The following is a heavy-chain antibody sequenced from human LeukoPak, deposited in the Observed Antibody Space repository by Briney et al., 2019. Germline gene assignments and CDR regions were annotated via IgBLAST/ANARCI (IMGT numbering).Heavy chain of an antibody. Sequence: PGRSLRLSCAASGFTFSNSPMHWVRRAPGKGLEWVTVISPHSDIKNYADSVKDRFTISRDNSKNTLDLQMNSLRAEDTAVYYCAREGGSSGYAGYFDYWGQGGLVTVSS. CDR3: AREGGSSGYAGYFDY. V-gene: IGHV3-30*04. CDR1: GFTFSNSP. CDR2: ISPHSDIK. J-gene: IGHJ4*02. D-gene: IGHD3-22*01.